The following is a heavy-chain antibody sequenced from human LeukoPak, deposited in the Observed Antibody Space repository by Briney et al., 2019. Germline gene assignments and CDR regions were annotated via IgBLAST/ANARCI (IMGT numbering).Heavy chain of an antibody. Sequence: ASVKVSCKASGYTFTGYYMHWVRQAPGQGLEWMGRINPNSGGTNYAQKFQGRVTMTRDTSISTAYMELRRLRSDDTAVYYCARVRLRGLATYYYYMDVWGKGTTVTVSS. CDR3: ARVRLRGLATYYYYMDV. CDR2: INPNSGGT. D-gene: IGHD4-17*01. CDR1: GYTFTGYY. J-gene: IGHJ6*03. V-gene: IGHV1-2*06.